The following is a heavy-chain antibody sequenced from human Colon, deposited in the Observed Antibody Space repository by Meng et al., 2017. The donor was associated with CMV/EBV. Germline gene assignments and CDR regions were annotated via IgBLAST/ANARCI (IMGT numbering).Heavy chain of an antibody. J-gene: IGHJ6*02. D-gene: IGHD2-21*01. V-gene: IGHV3-7*01. CDR2: INEDGSEI. CDR3: AYCGGACHGPEWGV. CDR1: GFTFSSHW. Sequence: GESLKISCAASGFTFSSHWMTWVRQAPGQGLEWVANINEDGSEIRYVDSVKGRFIISRDNTKNSLSLQMNILRAGDTATYYCAYCGGACHGPEWGVWGQGTTVTVSS.